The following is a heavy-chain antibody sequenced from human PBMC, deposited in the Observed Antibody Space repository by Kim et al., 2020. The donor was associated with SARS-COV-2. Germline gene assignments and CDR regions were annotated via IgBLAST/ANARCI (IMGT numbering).Heavy chain of an antibody. CDR3: ARDFDYGDYDTYWPRNWFDP. CDR2: INAGNGNT. Sequence: ASVKVSCKASGYTFTSYAMHWVRQAPGQRLEWMGWINAGNGNTKYSQKFQGRVTITRDTSASTAYMELSSLRSEDTAVYYCARDFDYGDYDTYWPRNWFDPWGQGTLVTVSS. D-gene: IGHD4-17*01. CDR1: GYTFTSYA. J-gene: IGHJ5*02. V-gene: IGHV1-3*01.